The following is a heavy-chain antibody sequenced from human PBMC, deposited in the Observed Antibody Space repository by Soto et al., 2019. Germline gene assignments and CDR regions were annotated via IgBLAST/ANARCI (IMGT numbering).Heavy chain of an antibody. D-gene: IGHD3-22*01. V-gene: IGHV3-53*01. CDR2: IYSGGST. Sequence: EVQLVESGGGLIQPGGSLRLSCAASGFTVSSTYMSWVRQAPGKGLAWVSVIYSGGSTYYADSVKGRFTISRDNSKNTLYLQMNSLRAEDTAAYYCARNYDSTAGGAFDIWGQGTMVTVSS. CDR1: GFTVSSTY. CDR3: ARNYDSTAGGAFDI. J-gene: IGHJ3*02.